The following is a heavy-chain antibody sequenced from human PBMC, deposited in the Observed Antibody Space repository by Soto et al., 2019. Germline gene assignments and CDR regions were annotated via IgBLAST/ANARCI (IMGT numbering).Heavy chain of an antibody. Sequence: QIVQSGAEVKKPGASVRISCKSSGFNFKSYTIHWLRQAPGHRFEWMGSINGVTGKTSYSRKVSNRFSISRDRAASTAYVEVRSLATYATAVYFCAIGAGTGKFYLYAVDVWGQGTPVIASS. D-gene: IGHD1-1*01. CDR2: INGVTGKT. CDR1: GFNFKSYT. CDR3: AIGAGTGKFYLYAVDV. V-gene: IGHV1-3*01. J-gene: IGHJ6*02.